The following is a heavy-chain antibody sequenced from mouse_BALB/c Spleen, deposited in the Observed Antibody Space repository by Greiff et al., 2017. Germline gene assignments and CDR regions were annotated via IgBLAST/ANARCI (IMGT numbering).Heavy chain of an antibody. CDR1: GFTFSSYG. J-gene: IGHJ2*01. V-gene: IGHV5-6*01. Sequence: EVQRVESGGDLVKPGGSLKLSCAASGFTFSSYGMSWVRQTPDKRLEWVATISSGGSYTYYPDSVKGRFTISRDNAKNTLYLQMSSLKSEDTAMYYCARPARGSTMAYFDYWGQGTTLTVSS. CDR3: ARPARGSTMAYFDY. D-gene: IGHD2-1*01. CDR2: ISSGGSYT.